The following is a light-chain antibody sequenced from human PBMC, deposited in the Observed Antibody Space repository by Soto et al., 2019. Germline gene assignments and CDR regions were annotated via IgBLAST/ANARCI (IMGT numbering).Light chain of an antibody. V-gene: IGLV1-47*01. CDR1: SSNIGTNY. Sequence: QSVLTQPPSASGTPGQRVTISCSGSSSNIGTNYVYWYQQLPGTSPKLLIYSNNQRPSGVPDRFSGSKSGTSASLALSGLRSEDEADYFCAAWDDSLNGPGVFGGGTKLTVL. J-gene: IGLJ3*02. CDR3: AAWDDSLNGPGV. CDR2: SNN.